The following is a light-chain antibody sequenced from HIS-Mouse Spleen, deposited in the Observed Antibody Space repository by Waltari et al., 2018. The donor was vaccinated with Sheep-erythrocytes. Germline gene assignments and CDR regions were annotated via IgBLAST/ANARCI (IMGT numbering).Light chain of an antibody. Sequence: QSALTQPRSVSGSPGQSVTISCTGTSRHVGGYNYVPWYHQHPVKAPKLMIYDVSKRPSGVPDRFSGSKSGNTASLTISGLQAEDEADYYCCSYAGSYTLVFGGGTKLTVL. J-gene: IGLJ2*01. V-gene: IGLV2-11*01. CDR3: CSYAGSYTLV. CDR2: DVS. CDR1: SRHVGGYNY.